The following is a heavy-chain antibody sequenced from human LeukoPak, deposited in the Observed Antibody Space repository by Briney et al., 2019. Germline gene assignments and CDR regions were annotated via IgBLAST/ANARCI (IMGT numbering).Heavy chain of an antibody. Sequence: PGGSLRLSCAASGFTFSSYGMHWVRQAPGKGLEWLALIWYDGGNKYYADSVKGRFTISRDNSENTLYLQMNGLRAEDTAIYYCARQIDSSSYDAFDIWGQGTMVTVSS. CDR2: IWYDGGNK. V-gene: IGHV3-33*01. CDR1: GFTFSSYG. CDR3: ARQIDSSSYDAFDI. J-gene: IGHJ3*02. D-gene: IGHD6-6*01.